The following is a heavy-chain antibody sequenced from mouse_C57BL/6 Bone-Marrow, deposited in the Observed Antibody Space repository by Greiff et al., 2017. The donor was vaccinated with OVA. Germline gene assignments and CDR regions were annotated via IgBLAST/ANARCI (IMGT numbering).Heavy chain of an antibody. Sequence: VHVKQSGPELVKPGASVKIPCKASGYTFTDYNMDWVKQSHGKSLEWIGDINPNNGGTIYNQKFKGKATLTVDKSSSTAYMELRSLTSEDTAVYYCARSRLPLYAMDYWGQGTSVTVSS. D-gene: IGHD2-2*01. V-gene: IGHV1-18*01. CDR2: INPNNGGT. CDR3: ARSRLPLYAMDY. J-gene: IGHJ4*01. CDR1: GYTFTDYN.